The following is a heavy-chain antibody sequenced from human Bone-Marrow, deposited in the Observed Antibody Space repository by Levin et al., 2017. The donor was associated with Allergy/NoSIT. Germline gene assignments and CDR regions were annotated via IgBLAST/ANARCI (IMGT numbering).Heavy chain of an antibody. J-gene: IGHJ2*01. Sequence: GGSLRLSCSASGFNFSSYWMHWVRQAPGKGLVWVSRINRDGSSTSYADSVKGRFTISRDNAKNTLYLQMNSLRAEDTSVYYCARDRVSTNWYFDLWSRGTLVTVSS. CDR2: INRDGSST. V-gene: IGHV3-74*01. CDR3: ARDRVSTNWYFDL. D-gene: IGHD4-17*01. CDR1: GFNFSSYW.